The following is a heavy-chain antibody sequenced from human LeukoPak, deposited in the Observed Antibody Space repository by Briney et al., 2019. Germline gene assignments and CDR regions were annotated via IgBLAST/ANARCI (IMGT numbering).Heavy chain of an antibody. CDR3: ATIHLEPGYNFGSFNY. D-gene: IGHD3-10*01. Sequence: PGGSLRLSCAASGFTFSTYWMSWVRQAPGKGLEWVANIKQDGSEKYYVDSVKGRFTISRDNAKNSLYLQMNTLRAEDTAVYYCATIHLEPGYNFGSFNYWGQGTLVTVSS. J-gene: IGHJ4*02. CDR2: IKQDGSEK. CDR1: GFTFSTYW. V-gene: IGHV3-7*05.